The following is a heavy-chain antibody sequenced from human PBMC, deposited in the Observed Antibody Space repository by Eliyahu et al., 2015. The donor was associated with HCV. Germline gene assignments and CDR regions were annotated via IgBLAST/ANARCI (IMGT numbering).Heavy chain of an antibody. CDR1: GFPFRSFG. D-gene: IGHD4-17*01. Sequence: QVQLVESGGGVVLPGRSLRLSCAASGFPFRSFGMPWVRQAPGKGLEGVAVIWYDGSNKYYADSVKGRFTISRDNSKNTLYLQMNSLRAEDTAVYYCARSRVGYGDYPYYYGMDVWGQGTTVTVSS. J-gene: IGHJ6*02. CDR2: IWYDGSNK. CDR3: ARSRVGYGDYPYYYGMDV. V-gene: IGHV3-33*08.